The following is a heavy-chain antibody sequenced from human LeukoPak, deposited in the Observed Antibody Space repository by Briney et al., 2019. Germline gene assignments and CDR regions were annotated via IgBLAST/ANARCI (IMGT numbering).Heavy chain of an antibody. CDR3: ARGQDTTMVTD. CDR2: ISGSGDST. Sequence: GGSLRLSCAASGFTFSSYAMSWVRQAPGKGLEWVSAISGSGDSTYYADSVKGRFTISRDNAKNSLYLQMNSLRGEDTAVYYCARGQDTTMVTDWGQGTLVTVSS. V-gene: IGHV3-23*01. J-gene: IGHJ4*02. D-gene: IGHD5-18*01. CDR1: GFTFSSYA.